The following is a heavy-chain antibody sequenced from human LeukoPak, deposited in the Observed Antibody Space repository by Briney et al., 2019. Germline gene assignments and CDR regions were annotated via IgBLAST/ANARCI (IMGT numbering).Heavy chain of an antibody. V-gene: IGHV1-46*01. J-gene: IGHJ4*02. D-gene: IGHD3-3*01. Sequence: ASVKVSCKASGYTFTSYYMHWVRQAPRQGLEWMGIINPSGGSTSYAQKFQGRVTMTRDTSTSTVYMELSSLRSEDTAVYYCARGQLTYYDFWSGYSTSDYWGQGTLVTVSS. CDR3: ARGQLTYYDFWSGYSTSDY. CDR2: INPSGGST. CDR1: GYTFTSYY.